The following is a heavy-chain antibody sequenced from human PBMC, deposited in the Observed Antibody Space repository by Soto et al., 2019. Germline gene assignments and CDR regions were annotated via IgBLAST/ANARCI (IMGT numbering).Heavy chain of an antibody. Sequence: SETLSLTCAVYGGSFSGYYWSWIRQPPGKGLEWIGEINHSGSTNYNPSLKSRVTISVDTSKNQFSLKLSSVTAADTAVYYCARYSVVVPAATTYTPQLWPHGGYYYGMDVWGQGTTVTVSS. CDR3: ARYSVVVPAATTYTPQLWPHGGYYYGMDV. CDR2: INHSGST. V-gene: IGHV4-34*01. J-gene: IGHJ6*02. CDR1: GGSFSGYY. D-gene: IGHD2-2*01.